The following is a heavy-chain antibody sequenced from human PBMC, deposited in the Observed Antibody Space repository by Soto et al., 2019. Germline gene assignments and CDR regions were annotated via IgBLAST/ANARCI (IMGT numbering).Heavy chain of an antibody. Sequence: ASVKVSCKASGYTFTNYAIHWVRQAPGQRLEWMGWINAANGNTKYSQKLQGRVTITRDTSASTAYMDLNSLRSEDTAVYYCARADTLNTVMATITDWFDPWGQGTLVTVSS. CDR2: INAANGNT. J-gene: IGHJ5*02. CDR1: GYTFTNYA. V-gene: IGHV1-3*01. D-gene: IGHD5-12*01. CDR3: ARADTLNTVMATITDWFDP.